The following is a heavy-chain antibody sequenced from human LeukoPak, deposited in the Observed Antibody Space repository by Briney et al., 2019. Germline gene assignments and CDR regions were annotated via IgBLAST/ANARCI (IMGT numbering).Heavy chain of an antibody. V-gene: IGHV3-74*01. CDR1: GFTFSSYW. CDR2: INSDGSST. Sequence: GGSLRLSCAASGFTFSSYWMHWVRQAPGKGLVWVSRINSDGSSTSYADSVKGRFTISRDNAKNTLYLQMNSLRAEDTAVYYCARFPAALKSSDYYYGDAFDVWGQGTMVTVS. J-gene: IGHJ3*01. D-gene: IGHD3-22*01. CDR3: ARFPAALKSSDYYYGDAFDV.